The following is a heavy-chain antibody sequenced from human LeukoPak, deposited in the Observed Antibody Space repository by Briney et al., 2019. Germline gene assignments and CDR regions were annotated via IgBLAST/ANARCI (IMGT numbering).Heavy chain of an antibody. CDR1: GFTFGNYG. CDR2: VSGSGVTT. Sequence: GGSLRLSCAASGFTFGNYGMTWVRQAPGKGLEWVSAVSGSGVTTYYAESVKGRFTISRDNSKNTLFLQMNSLRAEDTAVYYCARKASYGDRGYYFDCWGQGALVTVSS. D-gene: IGHD4-17*01. CDR3: ARKASYGDRGYYFDC. V-gene: IGHV3-23*01. J-gene: IGHJ4*02.